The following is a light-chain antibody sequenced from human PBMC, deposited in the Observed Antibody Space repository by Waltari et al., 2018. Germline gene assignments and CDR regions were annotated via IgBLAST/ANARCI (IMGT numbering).Light chain of an antibody. V-gene: IGKV1-33*01. CDR3: QQYDNLPVT. CDR2: DAS. Sequence: DIQMTKSPSSMSASVGERVTITCQASQDIIKYLNWYQQKPGKAPKLLIYDASNLETGVPSRFSGSGSETDFTFTISSLQPEDIATYYCQQYDNLPVTFGQGTRLEIK. J-gene: IGKJ5*01. CDR1: QDIIKY.